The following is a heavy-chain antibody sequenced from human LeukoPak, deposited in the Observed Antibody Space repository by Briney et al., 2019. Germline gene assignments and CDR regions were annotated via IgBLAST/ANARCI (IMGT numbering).Heavy chain of an antibody. Sequence: PSETLSLTCAVSGGSISSSNWWSWVRQPPGKGLEWIGEIYHSGSTNYNPSLKSRVTISVDTSKNQFSLKLSSVTAADTAVYYCAGGPDYYGSGSYYSWGQGALVTVSS. V-gene: IGHV4-4*02. D-gene: IGHD3-10*01. CDR1: GGSISSSNW. CDR2: IYHSGST. J-gene: IGHJ5*02. CDR3: AGGPDYYGSGSYYS.